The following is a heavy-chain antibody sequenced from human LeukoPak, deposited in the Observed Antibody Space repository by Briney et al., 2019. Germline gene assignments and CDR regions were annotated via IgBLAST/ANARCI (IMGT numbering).Heavy chain of an antibody. J-gene: IGHJ3*02. D-gene: IGHD6-19*01. CDR1: GGSLSSYY. Sequence: SETLSLTCTVSGGSLSSYYWSWIRQPPGKGLEWIGYIYYSGSTNYNPSLKSRVTISVDASKNQFSLKLSSVTAADTAVYYCARERYSSGKRQYAFDIWGQGTMVTVSS. V-gene: IGHV4-59*01. CDR2: IYYSGST. CDR3: ARERYSSGKRQYAFDI.